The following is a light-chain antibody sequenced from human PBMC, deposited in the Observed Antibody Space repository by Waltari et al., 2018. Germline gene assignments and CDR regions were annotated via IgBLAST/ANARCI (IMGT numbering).Light chain of an antibody. Sequence: DIQLTQSPSFLSASVGDRVTITCRASQGISTYLAWYQFKPGKAPKLLIYTASTLQDGVPSRFSGSGSGTDFTLTISSLQPEDFATYFCQQLKSYPLTFAVGTEVELK. CDR2: TAS. CDR1: QGISTY. V-gene: IGKV1-9*01. J-gene: IGKJ4*01. CDR3: QQLKSYPLT.